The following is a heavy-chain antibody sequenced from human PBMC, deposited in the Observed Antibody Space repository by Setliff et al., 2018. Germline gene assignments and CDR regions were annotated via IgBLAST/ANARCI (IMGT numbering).Heavy chain of an antibody. CDR3: YNNRPEYFQH. V-gene: IGHV1-18*01. CDR1: GYTFTLFG. D-gene: IGHD4-4*01. Sequence: ASVKVSCKASGYTFTLFGITWVRQAPGQGLECMGWISAFNSYTSYEQKFRGRVTMTTDTSTDTAYMDPVDTATYYCAHSLDYNNRPEYFQHWGQGTLVTVSS. CDR2: ISAFNSYT. J-gene: IGHJ1*01.